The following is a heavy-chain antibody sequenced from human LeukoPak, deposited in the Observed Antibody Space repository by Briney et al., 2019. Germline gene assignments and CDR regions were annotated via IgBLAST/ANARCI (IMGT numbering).Heavy chain of an antibody. V-gene: IGHV3-21*01. J-gene: IGHJ5*02. D-gene: IGHD3-10*01. CDR3: ASLYGSGPNWFDP. CDR1: GFTFSSYN. CDR2: ITSSSTCI. Sequence: GGSLRLSCAASGFTFSSYNMNWVRQAPGKGLEWVSSITSSSTCIYYADSVKGRFTISRDNAENSLYLQMNSLRAEDTAVYYCASLYGSGPNWFDPWGQGTLVTVSS.